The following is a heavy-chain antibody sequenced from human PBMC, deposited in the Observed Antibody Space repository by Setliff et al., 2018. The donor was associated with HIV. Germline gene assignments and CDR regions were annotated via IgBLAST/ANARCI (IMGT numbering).Heavy chain of an antibody. V-gene: IGHV1-2*06. CDR2: INPNSGGT. CDR1: GYTFTGYY. Sequence: GASVKVSCKASGYTFTGYYMHWVRQAPGQGLEWMGRINPNSGGTKYGQKSQGRVTMTRDTSISTAYMELSRLRSDDTAVYYCARGTRVGAAPLAYDYWGQGTLVTVSS. D-gene: IGHD1-26*01. CDR3: ARGTRVGAAPLAYDY. J-gene: IGHJ4*02.